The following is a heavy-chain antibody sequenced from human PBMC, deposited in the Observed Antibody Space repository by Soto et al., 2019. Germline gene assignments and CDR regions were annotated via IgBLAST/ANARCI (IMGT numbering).Heavy chain of an antibody. V-gene: IGHV1-2*02. D-gene: IGHD1-1*01. CDR2: INPNSGGT. J-gene: IGHJ6*02. CDR1: GYTFTGYY. Sequence: ASVKVSCKASGYTFTGYYMHWVRQAPGQGLEWMGWINPNSGGTNYAQKFQGRVTMTRDTSTSTAYMELSRLRSDDTAVYYCARDRELAYYYYGMDVWGQGTTVTVSS. CDR3: ARDRELAYYYYGMDV.